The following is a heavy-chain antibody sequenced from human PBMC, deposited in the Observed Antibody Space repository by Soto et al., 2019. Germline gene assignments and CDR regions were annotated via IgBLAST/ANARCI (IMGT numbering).Heavy chain of an antibody. D-gene: IGHD2-15*01. Sequence: QVQLQQWGAGLLKPSETLSLTCAVHGGPFSGYYWSWIRQPPGKGLEWIGEINYSGNTNYTPTLQSRVTITVDTSKTHFSLKLSAVTAAATAVYYCARGIGGTADYWGQGTLVTVSS. J-gene: IGHJ4*02. CDR2: INYSGNT. CDR3: ARGIGGTADY. CDR1: GGPFSGYY. V-gene: IGHV4-34*01.